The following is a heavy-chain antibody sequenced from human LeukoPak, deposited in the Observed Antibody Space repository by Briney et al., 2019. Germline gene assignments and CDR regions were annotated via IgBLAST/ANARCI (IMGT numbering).Heavy chain of an antibody. CDR3: TTRITMVRGVTYP. D-gene: IGHD3-10*01. J-gene: IGHJ4*02. CDR1: GFTFSNAW. Sequence: GGSLRLSCAASGFTFSNAWMSWVSQAPGKWLEWVGRIKSKTDGGTTDYAAPVKGRFTISRDDSKNTLYLQMNSLKTEDTAVYYCTTRITMVRGVTYPWGQGTLVTVSS. CDR2: IKSKTDGGTT. V-gene: IGHV3-15*01.